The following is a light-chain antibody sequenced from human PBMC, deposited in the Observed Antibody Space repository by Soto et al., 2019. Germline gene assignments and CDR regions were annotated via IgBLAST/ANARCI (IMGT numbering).Light chain of an antibody. J-gene: IGKJ1*01. CDR2: DAS. V-gene: IGKV1-5*01. CDR1: QSISSY. CDR3: QPYNSFSGT. Sequence: DIQMTQSPSSLSASVGDRVTITCLASQSISSYLNWYQQKPGKAPKLLIYDASSLESGVPSRFSGRGSGTQFTLTISSLQPDDFATYYCQPYNSFSGTFGPGTTGDIK.